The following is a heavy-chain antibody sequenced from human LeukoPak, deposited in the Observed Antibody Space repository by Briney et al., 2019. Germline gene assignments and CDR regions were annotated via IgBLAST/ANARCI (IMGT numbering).Heavy chain of an antibody. J-gene: IGHJ4*02. CDR2: INHSGST. CDR1: GGSFSGYY. Sequence: SETLSLTCAVYGGSFSGYYWSWIRQPPGKGLEWIGEINHSGSTNYNPSLKSRVTISLDTSKNQFSLKLSSVTAADTAVYYCARSDNYDSSGYPSANFDYWGQGTLVTVSS. CDR3: ARSDNYDSSGYPSANFDY. D-gene: IGHD3-22*01. V-gene: IGHV4-34*09.